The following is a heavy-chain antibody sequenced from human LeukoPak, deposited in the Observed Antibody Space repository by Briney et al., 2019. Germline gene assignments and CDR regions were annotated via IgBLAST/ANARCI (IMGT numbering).Heavy chain of an antibody. V-gene: IGHV3-30*18. CDR3: AKSHPPTVTTEEGEYLQH. CDR2: ISFDGSKQ. J-gene: IGHJ1*01. Sequence: GGSLRLSCAASGFTFSSFGMHWVHQAPGQGLEWVAVISFDGSKQYYADSVKGRFTIYRDNFKNTVYLQMNSLRAEETAVYYCAKSHPPTVTTEEGEYLQHWGQGTLVSVSS. CDR1: GFTFSSFG. D-gene: IGHD4-17*01.